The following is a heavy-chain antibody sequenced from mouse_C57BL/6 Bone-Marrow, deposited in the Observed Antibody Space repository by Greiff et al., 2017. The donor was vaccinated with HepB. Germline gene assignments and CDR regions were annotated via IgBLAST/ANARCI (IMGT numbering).Heavy chain of an antibody. D-gene: IGHD2-5*01. J-gene: IGHJ4*01. CDR3: ANSNYRRGAMDY. Sequence: QVQLQQSGAELAKPGASVKLSCKASGYTFTSYWMHWVKQRPGQGLEWIGYIDPSSGYTKSNQKFKDKATLTADKSSSTAYMQLSSLTYEDSAVYYCANSNYRRGAMDYWGQGTSVTVSS. CDR2: IDPSSGYT. V-gene: IGHV1-7*01. CDR1: GYTFTSYW.